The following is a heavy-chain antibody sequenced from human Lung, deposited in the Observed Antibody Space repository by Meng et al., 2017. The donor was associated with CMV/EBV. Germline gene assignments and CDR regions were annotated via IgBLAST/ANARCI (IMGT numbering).Heavy chain of an antibody. J-gene: IGHJ3*02. V-gene: IGHV1-69*10. CDR3: ARSEDVVITVLGVVIMDAFDM. CDR2: IIPILGIA. D-gene: IGHD3-3*01. Sequence: SVXVSXKASGGTFSTYAISWVRQAPGQGLEWMGGIIPILGIANYAQKFQGRVTITANKYTSTAYMELSSLRSEDTAVYYCARSEDVVITVLGVVIMDAFDMWXHGTMVTVSS. CDR1: GGTFSTYA.